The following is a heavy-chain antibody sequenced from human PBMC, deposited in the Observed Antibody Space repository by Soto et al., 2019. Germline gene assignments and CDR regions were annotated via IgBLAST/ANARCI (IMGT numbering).Heavy chain of an antibody. CDR3: AREGCSSTSCYYLLYYYGMDV. D-gene: IGHD2-2*01. CDR2: IRQDGSEK. V-gene: IGHV3-7*01. J-gene: IGHJ6*02. CDR1: GFTFSDHY. Sequence: VGSLRLSCAPSGFTFSDHYMDWVRQAPGKGLEWVANIRQDGSEKYYVDSVKGRFTISRENAKNALYLQMNSLRAEDTAVYYCAREGCSSTSCYYLLYYYGMDVWGQGTTVTVSS.